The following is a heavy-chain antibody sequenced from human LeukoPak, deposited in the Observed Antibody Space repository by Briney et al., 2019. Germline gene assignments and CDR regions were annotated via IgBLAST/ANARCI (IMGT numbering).Heavy chain of an antibody. CDR3: ARVRGAGTYQADY. CDR2: IDPIDLST. CDR1: GYSFNAFW. J-gene: IGHJ4*02. Sequence: GESLKISCEVFGYSFNAFWITWMRQMPGKGLEWMGKIDPIDLSTEYSPSSQGHVTMSVDESVSTAYLQWSSLKASDTAMYHCARVRGAGTYQADYWGQGTQVIVSS. D-gene: IGHD3-10*01. V-gene: IGHV5-10-1*01.